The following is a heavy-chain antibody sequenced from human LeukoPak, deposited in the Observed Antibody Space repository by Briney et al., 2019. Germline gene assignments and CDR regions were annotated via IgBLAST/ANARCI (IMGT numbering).Heavy chain of an antibody. CDR2: IIPILGIA. D-gene: IGHD2-2*01. Sequence: ASVKVSCKASGGTFSSYAISWVRQAPGQGPEWMGRIIPILGIANYAQKFQGRVTITADKSTSTAYMELSSLRSEDTAVYYCASGYCSSTSCYFYYWGQGTLVTVSS. V-gene: IGHV1-69*04. J-gene: IGHJ4*02. CDR3: ASGYCSSTSCYFYY. CDR1: GGTFSSYA.